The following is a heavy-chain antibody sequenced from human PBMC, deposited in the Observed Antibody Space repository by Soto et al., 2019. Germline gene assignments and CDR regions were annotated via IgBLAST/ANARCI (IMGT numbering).Heavy chain of an antibody. CDR3: ARGASSFDN. CDR2: IYSDGTT. V-gene: IGHV3-53*01. Sequence: PGGSLRLSCAASGISVGTNYLTWVRQAPGNGLEWVSFIYSDGTTYYADSVKGRFTISRDTSNNTLYLPMNSLRAEDTAVYYCARGASSFDNWGQGTLVTVSS. CDR1: GISVGTNY. J-gene: IGHJ4*02.